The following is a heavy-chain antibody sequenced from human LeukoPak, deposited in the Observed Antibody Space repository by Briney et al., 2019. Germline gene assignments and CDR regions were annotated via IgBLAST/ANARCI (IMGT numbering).Heavy chain of an antibody. CDR3: VTDLIGGGRAY. Sequence: ASVTVSCKVSGYTLTELSMHWVRQAPGKGLEWMGGFDPEDGETIYAQKFQGRVTMTEDTSTDTAYMEVSSLRSEDTAVYYCVTDLIGGGRAYWGQGTLVAVSS. J-gene: IGHJ4*02. D-gene: IGHD2-15*01. CDR2: FDPEDGET. V-gene: IGHV1-24*01. CDR1: GYTLTELS.